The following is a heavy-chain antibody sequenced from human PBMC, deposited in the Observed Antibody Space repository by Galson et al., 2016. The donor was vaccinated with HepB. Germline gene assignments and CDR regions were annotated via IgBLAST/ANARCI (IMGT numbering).Heavy chain of an antibody. V-gene: IGHV4-61*09. D-gene: IGHD1-26*01. CDR1: GGSFSSGPYY. J-gene: IGHJ4*02. Sequence: TLSLTCAVSGGSFSSGPYYWSWIRQPAGKGLEWIGHISTSGSTTYNPSLKSRVTISLDTSKNQCSLKLSSLTAADTAVYYSATHPQGGATFDSWAQGTLVTVSS. CDR3: ATHPQGGATFDS. CDR2: ISTSGST.